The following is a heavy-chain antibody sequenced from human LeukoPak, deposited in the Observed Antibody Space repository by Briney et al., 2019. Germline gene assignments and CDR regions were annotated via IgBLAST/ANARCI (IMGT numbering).Heavy chain of an antibody. D-gene: IGHD1-1*01. CDR1: GFTFSLYW. Sequence: GGSLRLSCAASGFTFSLYWMNWVRRAPGKGLEWVANIKQDGSEKNYVDSVKGRFTISRDNAKNSLYLQMNNLRVEDTAMYYCAGGTGLIIKDWGQGTLVTVSS. V-gene: IGHV3-7*03. CDR2: IKQDGSEK. J-gene: IGHJ4*02. CDR3: AGGTGLIIKD.